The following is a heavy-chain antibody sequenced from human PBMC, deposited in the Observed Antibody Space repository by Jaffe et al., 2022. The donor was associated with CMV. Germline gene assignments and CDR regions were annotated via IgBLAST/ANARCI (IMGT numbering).Heavy chain of an antibody. CDR2: ISSSSSYI. CDR3: ARDPTGTMRPYYFDY. Sequence: EVQLVESGGGLVKPGGSLRLSCAASGFTFSSYSMNWVRQAPGKGLEWVSSISSSSSYIYYADSVKGRFTISRDNAKNSLYLQMNSLRAEDTAVYYCARDPTGTMRPYYFDYWGQGTLVTVSS. D-gene: IGHD1-1*01. CDR1: GFTFSSYS. V-gene: IGHV3-21*01. J-gene: IGHJ4*02.